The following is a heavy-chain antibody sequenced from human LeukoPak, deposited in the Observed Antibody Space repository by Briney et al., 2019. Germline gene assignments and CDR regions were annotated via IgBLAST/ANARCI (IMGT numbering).Heavy chain of an antibody. CDR1: GGSFSGYY. J-gene: IGHJ6*02. D-gene: IGHD1-26*01. Sequence: PSETLSLTCAVYGGSFSGYYWSWIRQPPGKGLEWIGEINHSGSTNHNPSLKSRVTISVDTSKNQFSLKLSTVTAADTAVYYCARGIRIVGPPATVYGMDVWGQGTTVTVSS. V-gene: IGHV4-34*01. CDR3: ARGIRIVGPPATVYGMDV. CDR2: INHSGST.